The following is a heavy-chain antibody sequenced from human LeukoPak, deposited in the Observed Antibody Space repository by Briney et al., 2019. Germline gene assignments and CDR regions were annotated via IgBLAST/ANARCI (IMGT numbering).Heavy chain of an antibody. Sequence: GGSLRLSCAASGFTVSSNYMSWVRQAPGKGLEWVSVIYSGGSTYYADSVKGRFTISRDNAKNSLYLQMNSLRAEDTAVYYCARDSNFDYWGQGTLVTVSS. J-gene: IGHJ4*02. CDR1: GFTVSSNY. CDR3: ARDSNFDY. CDR2: IYSGGST. V-gene: IGHV3-53*01.